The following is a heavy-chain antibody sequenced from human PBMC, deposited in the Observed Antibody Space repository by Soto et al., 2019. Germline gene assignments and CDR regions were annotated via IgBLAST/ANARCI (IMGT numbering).Heavy chain of an antibody. D-gene: IGHD6-13*01. CDR2: IYYSGST. V-gene: IGHV4-59*01. CDR1: GGSISSYY. CDR3: ARVIPTHTAAAGSFPYYYYGMDV. Sequence: SETLSLTCTVSGGSISSYYWSWIRQPPGKGLEWIGYIYYSGSTNYNPSLKSRVTISVDTSKNQFSLKLSSVTAADTAVYYCARVIPTHTAAAGSFPYYYYGMDVWGKGTTVTVSS. J-gene: IGHJ6*04.